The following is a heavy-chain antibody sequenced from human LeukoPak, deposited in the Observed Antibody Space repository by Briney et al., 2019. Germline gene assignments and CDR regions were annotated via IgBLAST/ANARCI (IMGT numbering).Heavy chain of an antibody. Sequence: GGSLRLSCSASGFSFSTYWMSWVRQTPETGLEFVANIDRDGSVRNYMDSLRGRSTISRDNAKKSMYLEINSLRADDTAVYYCARDPGSSSFDLWGRGALVTVPS. CDR2: IDRDGSVR. V-gene: IGHV3-7*01. CDR3: ARDPGSSSFDL. CDR1: GFSFSTYW. J-gene: IGHJ4*02. D-gene: IGHD6-13*01.